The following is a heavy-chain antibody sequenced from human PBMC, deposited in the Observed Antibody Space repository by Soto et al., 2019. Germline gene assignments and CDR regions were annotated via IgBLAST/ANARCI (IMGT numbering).Heavy chain of an antibody. CDR3: SRGEDYYGRPLMDV. CDR2: IRSRAYVGTK. J-gene: IGHJ6*02. D-gene: IGHD3-10*01. CDR1: GFSFGDYD. Sequence: GGSLRLSCTVSGFSFGDYDMNWFRQAPGKGLEWVNIIRSRAYVGTKEYAASVTGRFTISRDDSISIAYLQMNSLKTEDTAVYFCSRGEDYYGRPLMDVWGHATTVTVSS. V-gene: IGHV3-49*03.